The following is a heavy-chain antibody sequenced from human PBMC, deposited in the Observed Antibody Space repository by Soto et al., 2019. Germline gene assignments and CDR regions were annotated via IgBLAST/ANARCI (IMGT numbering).Heavy chain of an antibody. J-gene: IGHJ6*02. V-gene: IGHV1-69*13. CDR1: GGTFSSYA. D-gene: IGHD3-22*01. CDR3: ARDGVKRYYYDSSGYYQHDYYYGMDV. CDR2: IIPIFGTA. Sequence: SVKVSCKASGGTFSSYAISWVRQAPGQGLEWMGGIIPIFGTANYAQKFQGRVTITADESTSTAYMELSSLRSEDTAVYYCARDGVKRYYYDSSGYYQHDYYYGMDVWG.